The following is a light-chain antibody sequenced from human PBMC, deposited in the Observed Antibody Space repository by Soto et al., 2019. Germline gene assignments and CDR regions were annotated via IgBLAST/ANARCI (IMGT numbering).Light chain of an antibody. J-gene: IGKJ2*03. V-gene: IGKV3-20*01. CDR1: QSVSSIY. CDR3: QQYGNSPRYR. Sequence: EIVLTQSPGTLSLSLGERATLSCRASQSVSSIYLAWYQQKPGQPPRLLIYATSSRATGIPDRFSGSGSGTDFTLTISRLEPEDFAVYYCQQYGNSPRYRFGQVTKLEIK. CDR2: ATS.